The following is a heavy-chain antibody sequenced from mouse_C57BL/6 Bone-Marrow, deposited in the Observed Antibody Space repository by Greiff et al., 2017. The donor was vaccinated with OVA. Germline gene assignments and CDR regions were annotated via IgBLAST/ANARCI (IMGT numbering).Heavy chain of an antibody. CDR3: AKNFPHYYGSSSYYAMDY. D-gene: IGHD1-1*01. CDR2: IHPNSGST. J-gene: IGHJ4*01. Sequence: QVQLQQPGAELVKPGASVKLSCKASGYTFISYWMHWVKQRPGQGLEWIGMIHPNSGSTNYNEKFKSKATLTVDKSSSTAYMQLSSLTSEDSAVYYCAKNFPHYYGSSSYYAMDYWGQGTSVTVSS. V-gene: IGHV1-64*01. CDR1: GYTFISYW.